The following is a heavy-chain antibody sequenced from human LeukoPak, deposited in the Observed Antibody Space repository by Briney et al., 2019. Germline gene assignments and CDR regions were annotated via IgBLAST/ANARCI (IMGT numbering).Heavy chain of an antibody. V-gene: IGHV4-38-2*02. Sequence: SETLSLTCTVSGYSISSGYYWGWIRQPPGKGLEWIGSFYHSVSTYYNPSLKSRVTISVDASKNQFSLKLSSVTAADTAVYYCARSPVLDAFDIWGQGTMVTVSS. J-gene: IGHJ3*02. CDR3: ARSPVLDAFDI. CDR1: GYSISSGYY. CDR2: FYHSVST.